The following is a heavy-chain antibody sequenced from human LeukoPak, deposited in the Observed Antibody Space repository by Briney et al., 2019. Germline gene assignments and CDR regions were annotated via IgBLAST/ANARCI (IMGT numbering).Heavy chain of an antibody. D-gene: IGHD2-2*01. V-gene: IGHV3-66*01. CDR2: IYSGGST. Sequence: GESLRLSRAASGFTVSSNYMSWVRQAPGKGLEWDSVIYSGGSTYYADSVKGRFTISRDNSKNTLYLQMNSLRAEDTAVYYCARDQGLVPAAYDYWGQGTLVTVSS. J-gene: IGHJ4*02. CDR1: GFTVSSNY. CDR3: ARDQGLVPAAYDY.